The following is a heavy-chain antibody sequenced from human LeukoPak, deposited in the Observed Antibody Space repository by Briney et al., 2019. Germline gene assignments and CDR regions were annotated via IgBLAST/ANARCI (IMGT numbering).Heavy chain of an antibody. V-gene: IGHV4-59*01. J-gene: IGHJ4*02. Sequence: SETLSLTCTVSGGSISSYYWSWIRQPPGEGLEGIGYIYYSGSTNYNPSLTSRVTISVDTSKNQFSLKLSSVTAADTAVYYCARAAYSSSSGLFDYWGQRTLVTVSS. CDR3: ARAAYSSSSGLFDY. CDR1: GGSISSYY. D-gene: IGHD6-6*01. CDR2: IYYSGST.